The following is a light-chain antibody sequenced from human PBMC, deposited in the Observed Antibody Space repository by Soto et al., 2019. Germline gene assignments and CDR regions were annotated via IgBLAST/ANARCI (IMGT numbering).Light chain of an antibody. CDR2: GNS. Sequence: QSVLTQPPSVSGAPGQRVTISCTGSNSNIGAGYDVHWYQQLPGTAPKLLIYGNSNRPSGVPDRFSGSKSGTSASLAITGLQAEDEADYYCQYYESSLSGYVFGTGTKVTVL. CDR1: NSNIGAGYD. V-gene: IGLV1-40*01. CDR3: QYYESSLSGYV. J-gene: IGLJ1*01.